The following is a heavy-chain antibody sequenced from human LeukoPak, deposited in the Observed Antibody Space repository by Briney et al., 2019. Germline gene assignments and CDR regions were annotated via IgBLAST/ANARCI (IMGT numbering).Heavy chain of an antibody. CDR3: ARGYYYDTSGPYFDY. CDR1: GFTFSSYW. CDR2: ISSDGSST. D-gene: IGHD3-22*01. V-gene: IGHV3-74*01. Sequence: PGGSLRLSCAASGFTFSSYWMHWVRQGPGKVLVWVSRISSDGSSTRYADSVKGQFTISRDNAKNTLYLQMNSLRADDTAVYYCARGYYYDTSGPYFDYWGQGTLVTVSS. J-gene: IGHJ4*02.